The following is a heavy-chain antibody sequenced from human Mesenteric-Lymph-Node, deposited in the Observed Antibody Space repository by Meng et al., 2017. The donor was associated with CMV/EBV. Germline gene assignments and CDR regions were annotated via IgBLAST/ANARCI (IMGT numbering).Heavy chain of an antibody. J-gene: IGHJ6*01. Sequence: GESLKISCAASGFTFSSHWMSWVRQAPGKGLEWVANIKQDGSEKYYVDSVKGRFTISRDNAKNSLYLQMNSLTAEDTAVYYCAREGGKDYGMDVWGQGTTVTASS. CDR1: GFTFSSHW. CDR3: AREGGKDYGMDV. V-gene: IGHV3-7*01. D-gene: IGHD3-16*01. CDR2: IKQDGSEK.